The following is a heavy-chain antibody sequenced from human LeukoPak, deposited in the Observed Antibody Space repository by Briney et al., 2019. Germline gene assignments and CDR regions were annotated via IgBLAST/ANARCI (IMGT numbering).Heavy chain of an antibody. J-gene: IGHJ4*02. CDR2: IMEDGTEK. D-gene: IGHD1-26*01. CDR3: ARDSEWGLLRSDY. V-gene: IGHV3-7*05. CDR1: GFTFSRYW. Sequence: GGALRLSCAASGFTFSRYWMTWVRQAPGKGLEWVANIMEDGTEKYYVDSVKGRFTISRDNAKNSLYLQMNSLRAEDTAVYYCARDSEWGLLRSDYWGQGTLVTVSS.